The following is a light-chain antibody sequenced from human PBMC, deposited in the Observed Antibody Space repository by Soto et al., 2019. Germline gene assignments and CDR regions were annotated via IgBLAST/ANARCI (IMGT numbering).Light chain of an antibody. CDR2: GAS. Sequence: EIVMTQSPATLSVSPGERATLSCRASQSVNSNLAWYQQKPGQAPRLLIHGASTRATDIPTRFSGSGSGTEFTLTISGLQSEDFAVYYCQHDNSWPPVFGQGTKVDNK. J-gene: IGKJ1*01. V-gene: IGKV3-15*01. CDR3: QHDNSWPPV. CDR1: QSVNSN.